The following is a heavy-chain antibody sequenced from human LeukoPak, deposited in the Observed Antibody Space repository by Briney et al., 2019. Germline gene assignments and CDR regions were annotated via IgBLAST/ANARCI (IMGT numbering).Heavy chain of an antibody. Sequence: GGSLRLSCAASGFTVSSNFMSWVRQAPEKGLEWVSVMYSDGSTYYADSVKGRFTISRDNSKNTVYLQMNSLRAEDTAVYYCAREKLPETSYYYYYGMDVWGQGTTVTVSS. J-gene: IGHJ6*02. D-gene: IGHD1-1*01. CDR3: AREKLPETSYYYYYGMDV. V-gene: IGHV3-53*05. CDR1: GFTVSSNF. CDR2: MYSDGST.